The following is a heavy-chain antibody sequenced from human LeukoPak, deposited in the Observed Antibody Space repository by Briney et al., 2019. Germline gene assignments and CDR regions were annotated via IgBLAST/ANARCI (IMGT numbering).Heavy chain of an antibody. CDR2: INSDGSGT. D-gene: IGHD2-8*01. CDR3: ARDRLTNDAFDI. CDR1: GXTFNSYW. J-gene: IGHJ3*02. V-gene: IGHV3-74*01. Sequence: GGSLRLSFAASGXTFNSYWMHWVRQAPGKGLVWVSRINSDGSGTSDADFVKGRFTISRDNSKNTLYLQMNSLRAEDTAMYYCARDRLTNDAFDIWGQGTMVTVSS.